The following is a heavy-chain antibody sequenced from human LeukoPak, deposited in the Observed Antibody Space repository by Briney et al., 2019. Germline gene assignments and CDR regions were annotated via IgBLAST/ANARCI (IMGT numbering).Heavy chain of an antibody. CDR2: IYYSGST. V-gene: IGHV4-59*08. D-gene: IGHD2-2*01. CDR1: GGSINSYC. CDR3: ARSSAHAAMPFDY. J-gene: IGHJ4*02. Sequence: SETLSLTCTVSGGSINSYCWSWIRQSPGKGLEWIGYIYYSGSTNYNPSLKSRLTISVDTSKNQFSLKLSSVTAAGTAVYYCARSSAHAAMPFDYWGQGTLVTVSS.